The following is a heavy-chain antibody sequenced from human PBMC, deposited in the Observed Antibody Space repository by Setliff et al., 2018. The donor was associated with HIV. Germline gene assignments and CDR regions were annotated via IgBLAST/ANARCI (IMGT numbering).Heavy chain of an antibody. CDR1: GDTLTTYG. D-gene: IGHD1-26*01. CDR3: ARGGWEQPEYFQH. V-gene: IGHV1-18*01. J-gene: IGHJ1*01. Sequence: ASVKVSCKSFGDTLTTYGINWVRQAPGQGLEWLGWISAYSGNTHYAQKVQGRVTMTTDTSTSTAYMELRSLRLDDTAAYYCARGGWEQPEYFQHWGQGTLVTAPQ. CDR2: ISAYSGNT.